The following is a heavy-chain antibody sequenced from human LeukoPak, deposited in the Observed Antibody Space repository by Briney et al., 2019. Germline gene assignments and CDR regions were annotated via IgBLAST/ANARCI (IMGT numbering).Heavy chain of an antibody. D-gene: IGHD6-19*01. J-gene: IGHJ3*01. CDR2: MNPNSGNT. CDR1: GYTFSRYD. CDR3: ARVRGGGWAAFDL. Sequence: ASVKVSCKASGYTFSRYDINWVRQAPGQGLEWMGWMNPNSGNTGYAQKFQGRVTINRNSSISTAYMELRSLRSEDTATYYCARVRGGGWAAFDLWGQGTVATVFS. V-gene: IGHV1-8*03.